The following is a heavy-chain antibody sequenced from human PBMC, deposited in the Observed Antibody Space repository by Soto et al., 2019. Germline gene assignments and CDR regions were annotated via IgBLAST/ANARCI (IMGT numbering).Heavy chain of an antibody. V-gene: IGHV4-34*02. J-gene: IGHJ5*02. Sequence: QVHLQQWGAGLLKPSETLSLTCAVYGESFIGYYWTWIRPPPGKGLEWIGEINHRGSANYNPSLKSRVTISVDTSNNQFSLKLSSVTAADTSVYYCARTDIVTTNCFDPWGQGTLVTVSS. D-gene: IGHD5-12*01. CDR1: GESFIGYY. CDR3: ARTDIVTTNCFDP. CDR2: INHRGSA.